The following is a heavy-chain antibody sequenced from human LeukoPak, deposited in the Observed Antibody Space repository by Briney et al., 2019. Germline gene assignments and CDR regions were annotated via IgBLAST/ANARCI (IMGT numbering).Heavy chain of an antibody. J-gene: IGHJ4*02. CDR2: SNAGNGNT. D-gene: IGHD1-26*01. V-gene: IGHV1-3*02. CDR1: GYTFTGYY. CDR3: ARDSGSYWGEGDYFDY. Sequence: ASVKVSCKASGYTFTGYYMHWVRQAPGQRLEWMGWSNAGNGNTKYSQEFQGRVTITRDTSASTAYMELSSLRSEDMAVYYCARDSGSYWGEGDYFDYWGQGTLVTVSS.